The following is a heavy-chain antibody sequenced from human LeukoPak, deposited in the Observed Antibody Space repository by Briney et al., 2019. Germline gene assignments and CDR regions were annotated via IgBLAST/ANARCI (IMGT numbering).Heavy chain of an antibody. CDR1: GFTFSSYA. CDR2: ISGSGGNT. Sequence: PGGSLRLSCAASGFTFSSYAMSWFRQAPEKGLEWVSAISGSGGNTYYADSVKGRFSISRDNSKNTLYLQMNSLRTDDTAVYYCAKGYYYGSGSYSGDYDYWGQGTLVTVSS. J-gene: IGHJ4*02. V-gene: IGHV3-23*01. CDR3: AKGYYYGSGSYSGDYDY. D-gene: IGHD3-10*01.